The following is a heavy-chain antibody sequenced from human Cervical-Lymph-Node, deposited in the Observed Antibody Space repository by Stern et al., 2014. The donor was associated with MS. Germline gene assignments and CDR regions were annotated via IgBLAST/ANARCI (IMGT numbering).Heavy chain of an antibody. CDR3: ARDQYSGYVTRTGGFDY. D-gene: IGHD5-12*01. V-gene: IGHV3-9*01. J-gene: IGHJ4*02. CDR2: ISWNSGNI. CDR1: GFSFDDHA. Sequence: EVQLVESGGGLVQPGRSLRLSCAASGFSFDDHAMHWVRQAPGKGLEWVSSISWNSGNIGYADSVKGRFTISRDNAKNSLYLQMNSLRSEDTALYYCARDQYSGYVTRTGGFDYWGQGSLVTVSS.